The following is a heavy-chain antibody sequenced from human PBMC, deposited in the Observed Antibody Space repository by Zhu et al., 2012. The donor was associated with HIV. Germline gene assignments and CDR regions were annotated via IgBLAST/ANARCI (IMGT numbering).Heavy chain of an antibody. J-gene: IGHJ3*02. D-gene: IGHD3-22*01. Sequence: QVQLQESGPGLVKPSETLSLTCTVSGGSISSYYWSWIRQPAGKGLEWIGRIYTSGSTNYNPSLKSRVTMSVDTSKNQFSLKLSSVTAADTAVYYCARENDSSGYYYFDAFDIWAKGQWSPSLQ. CDR2: IYTSGST. V-gene: IGHV4-4*07. CDR1: GGSISSYY. CDR3: ARENDSSGYYYFDAFDI.